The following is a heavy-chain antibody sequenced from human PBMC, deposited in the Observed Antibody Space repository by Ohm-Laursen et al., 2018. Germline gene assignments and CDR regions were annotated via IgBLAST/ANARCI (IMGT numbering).Heavy chain of an antibody. CDR3: ARGSSGQPNDY. D-gene: IGHD3-10*01. J-gene: IGHJ4*02. CDR1: GFTPSSYS. CDR2: IDTSSRGI. V-gene: IGHV3-48*01. Sequence: SLRLSCSASGFTPSSYSMNWVRQAPGKGLQWVSYIDTSSRGIYSADSVKGRFTISRDNAKNSLYLQMNSLRAEDTAVYYCARGSSGQPNDYWGRGTLVTVSS.